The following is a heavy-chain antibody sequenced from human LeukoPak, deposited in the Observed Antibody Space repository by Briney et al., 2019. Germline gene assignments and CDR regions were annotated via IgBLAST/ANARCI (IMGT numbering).Heavy chain of an antibody. Sequence: GGSLRLSCAASGFTFSSYWMSWVRQAPGKGLEWVANIKQDGSAKYYVDSVKGRFTISRDNAKNTLYLQMNSLRAEDTAVYYCAKDPGGYCSGGSCGTHDYWGQGTLVTVSS. CDR3: AKDPGGYCSGGSCGTHDY. J-gene: IGHJ4*02. CDR2: IKQDGSAK. D-gene: IGHD2-15*01. CDR1: GFTFSSYW. V-gene: IGHV3-7*03.